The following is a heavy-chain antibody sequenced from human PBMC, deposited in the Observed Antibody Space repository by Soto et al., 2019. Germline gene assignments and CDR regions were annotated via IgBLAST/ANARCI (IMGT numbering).Heavy chain of an antibody. D-gene: IGHD3-9*01. V-gene: IGHV4-59*01. Sequence: PSETLSLTCTVSGGSISSYYWSWIRQPPGKGLEWIGYIYYSGSTNYNPSLKSRVTISVDTSKNQFSLKLSSVTAADTAVYYCARDLRASSDYDMTYGMDVWGQGTTVTVSS. CDR2: IYYSGST. CDR3: ARDLRASSDYDMTYGMDV. CDR1: GGSISSYY. J-gene: IGHJ6*02.